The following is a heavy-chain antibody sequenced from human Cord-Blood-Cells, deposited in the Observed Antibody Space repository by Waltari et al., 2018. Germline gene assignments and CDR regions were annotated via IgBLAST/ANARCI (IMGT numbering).Heavy chain of an antibody. CDR1: GGCFSASY. V-gene: IGHV4-34*01. Sequence: QEQLQLWGAGLLKPSETPSLTCAVPGGCFSASYWSWIRHPPGKGLEWIGEINHSGSTNYNPSLKRRVTISVDTSKNQFSRKLSSVTAADTAGYYCARGPSSDYWGQGTLVTVSS. CDR3: ARGPSSDY. CDR2: INHSGST. J-gene: IGHJ4*02.